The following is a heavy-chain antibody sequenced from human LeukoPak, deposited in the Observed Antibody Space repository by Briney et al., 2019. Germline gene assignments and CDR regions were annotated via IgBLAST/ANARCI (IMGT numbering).Heavy chain of an antibody. D-gene: IGHD1-7*01. Sequence: SETLSLTCAVYGGSFSGHYWSWIRQPPGKGLEWIGEIDHSGSTNYNPSLKSRVTILVDTSKNQFSLKLSSVTAADTAVYYCARGYRAIGITGTTAFDYWGQGTLVTVSS. V-gene: IGHV4-34*01. CDR2: IDHSGST. J-gene: IGHJ4*02. CDR1: GGSFSGHY. CDR3: ARGYRAIGITGTTAFDY.